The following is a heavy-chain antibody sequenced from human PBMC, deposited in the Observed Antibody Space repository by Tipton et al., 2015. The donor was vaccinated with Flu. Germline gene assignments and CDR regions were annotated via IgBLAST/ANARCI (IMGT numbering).Heavy chain of an antibody. CDR3: ARDLKVRGVILTYGMDL. J-gene: IGHJ6*02. D-gene: IGHD3-10*01. CDR1: GFRFSDYW. CDR2: IKPDGSDK. Sequence: SLRLSCAASGFRFSDYWMSWVRQAPGKGLEWVANIKPDGSDKYYVDSVKGRFTISRDNSRNSLYLQMNSLRAEDTAVYYCARDLKVRGVILTYGMDLWGQGTTVTVSS. V-gene: IGHV3-7*01.